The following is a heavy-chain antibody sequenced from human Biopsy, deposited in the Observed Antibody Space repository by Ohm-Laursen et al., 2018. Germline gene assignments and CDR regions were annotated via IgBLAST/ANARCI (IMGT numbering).Heavy chain of an antibody. J-gene: IGHJ3*02. CDR1: GFTFDDNV. V-gene: IGHV3-74*01. CDR2: INIDGSTT. D-gene: IGHD1-1*01. Sequence: SQRLSCAASGFTFDDNVMNWVRHGPGKGLVWVSRINIDGSTTRYADSVKGRFTISRDNAKNTLYLQMNSLGFEDSAVYYCARDLYYITNWRAFDMWGQGTMVTVAS. CDR3: ARDLYYITNWRAFDM.